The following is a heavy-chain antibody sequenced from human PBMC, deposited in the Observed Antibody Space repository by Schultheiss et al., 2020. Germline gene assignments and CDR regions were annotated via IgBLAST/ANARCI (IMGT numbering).Heavy chain of an antibody. CDR3: ARESGSSWYNWFDP. D-gene: IGHD6-13*01. Sequence: SETLSLTCTVSGGSISSYYWSWIRQPPGKGLEWIGYIYYSGSTNYNPSLKSRVTISVDTSKNQFSLKLSSVTAADTAVYYCARESGSSWYNWFDPWGKGTLVTVSS. J-gene: IGHJ5*02. CDR2: IYYSGST. CDR1: GGSISSYY. V-gene: IGHV4-59*01.